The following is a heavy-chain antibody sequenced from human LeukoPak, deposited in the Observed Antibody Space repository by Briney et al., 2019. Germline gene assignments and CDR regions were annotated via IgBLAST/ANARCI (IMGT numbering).Heavy chain of an antibody. CDR3: ARLVDYDNSGDPDIFDI. Sequence: PSETLSLTCSVSGGSIRSYYWSWLRQPPGKGPEWIGSINYSGRTKYNPSLQSRVTISLDTSKNHFSLQLISVTAADTAGYYYARLVDYDNSGDPDIFDIWGQGTMVTVSS. CDR2: INYSGRT. J-gene: IGHJ3*02. D-gene: IGHD3-22*01. CDR1: GGSIRSYY. V-gene: IGHV4-59*01.